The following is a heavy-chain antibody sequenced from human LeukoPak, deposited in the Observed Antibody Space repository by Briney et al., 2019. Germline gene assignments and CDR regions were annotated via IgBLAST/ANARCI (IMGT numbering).Heavy chain of an antibody. CDR3: ARVRYCSSTSCLFPDY. Sequence: ASVKVSCKASGYTLTSYGISWVRQAPGQGLEWMGWISAYNGNTNYAQKLQGRVTMTTDTSTSTAYMELRSLRSDDTAVYYCARVRYCSSTSCLFPDYWGQGTLVTVSS. D-gene: IGHD2-2*01. CDR1: GYTLTSYG. CDR2: ISAYNGNT. V-gene: IGHV1-18*01. J-gene: IGHJ4*02.